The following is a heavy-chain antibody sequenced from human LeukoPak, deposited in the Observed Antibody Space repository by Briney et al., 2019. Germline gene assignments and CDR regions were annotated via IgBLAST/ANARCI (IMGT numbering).Heavy chain of an antibody. Sequence: ASVKVSCKASGYTSTSYAMHWVRQAPGQRLEWMGWINAGNGNTKYSQKFQGRVTITRDTSASTAYMELSSLRSEDTAVYYCARERYGGNSYYFDYWGQGTLVTVSS. CDR3: ARERYGGNSYYFDY. CDR1: GYTSTSYA. D-gene: IGHD4-23*01. CDR2: INAGNGNT. V-gene: IGHV1-3*01. J-gene: IGHJ4*02.